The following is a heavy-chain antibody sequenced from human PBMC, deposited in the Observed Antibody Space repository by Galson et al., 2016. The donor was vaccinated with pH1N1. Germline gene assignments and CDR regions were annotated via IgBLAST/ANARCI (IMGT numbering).Heavy chain of an antibody. CDR2: INPNNGDT. Sequence: SVKVSCKASEYTFIGYYIRWMRQAPGHGLAWMGRINPNNGDTHYAQNFQGRVTMTRDTSISTAYMELNSLRSDDTAVYYCARVNSYGSRGYYPFDYWGQGTQITVSS. D-gene: IGHD3-22*01. CDR3: ARVNSYGSRGYYPFDY. V-gene: IGHV1-2*06. J-gene: IGHJ4*02. CDR1: EYTFIGYY.